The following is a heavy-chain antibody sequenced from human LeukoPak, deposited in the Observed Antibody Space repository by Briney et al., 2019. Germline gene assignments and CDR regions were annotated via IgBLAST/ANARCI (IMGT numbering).Heavy chain of an antibody. J-gene: IGHJ4*02. CDR1: GGSISSSSYY. CDR2: IYYSGST. CDR3: ARGSGELGMDY. V-gene: IGHV4-39*07. Sequence: KPSETLSLTCTVSGGSISSSSYYWGWIRQPPGKGLEWIGSIYYSGSTYYNPSLKSRVTISVDTSKNQFSLKLSSVTAADTAVYYCARGSGELGMDYWGQGTLVTVSS. D-gene: IGHD3-10*01.